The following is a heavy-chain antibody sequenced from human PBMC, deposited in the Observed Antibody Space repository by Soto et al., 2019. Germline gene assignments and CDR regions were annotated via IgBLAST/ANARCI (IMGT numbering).Heavy chain of an antibody. CDR3: ARDRKGGHCSGGSCHYYYGMDV. V-gene: IGHV3-30-3*01. Sequence: QVQLVESGGGVVQPGRSLRLSCTASGFTFSNYTMHWVRQAPGKGLEWVAVTSYDGSNKYYADSVKGRFTISRDNSKNTLYVQMNSLRAEDTAMYYCARDRKGGHCSGGSCHYYYGMDVWGQGTTVTVSS. CDR2: TSYDGSNK. CDR1: GFTFSNYT. D-gene: IGHD2-15*01. J-gene: IGHJ6*02.